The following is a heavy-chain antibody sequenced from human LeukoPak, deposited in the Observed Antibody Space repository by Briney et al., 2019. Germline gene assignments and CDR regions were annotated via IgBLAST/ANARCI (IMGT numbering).Heavy chain of an antibody. V-gene: IGHV3-23*01. CDR2: IGTSGGGT. D-gene: IGHD5-18*01. J-gene: IGHJ4*02. CDR3: AKTSGYSFGVDY. Sequence: GGSLRLSCTASGFTFSNYAMSWVRQAPGKGLERVSTIGTSGGGTYYADSVKGRFTISRDNSKNTLFLQMNSLRAEDTAVYFCAKTSGYSFGVDYWGQGTLVTVSS. CDR1: GFTFSNYA.